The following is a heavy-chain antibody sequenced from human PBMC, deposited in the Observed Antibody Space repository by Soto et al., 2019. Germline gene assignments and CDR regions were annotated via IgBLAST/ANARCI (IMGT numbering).Heavy chain of an antibody. CDR2: ISWNSGKI. CDR3: AIFRTVTTPFDY. V-gene: IGHV3-9*01. Sequence: EVQLVESGGGLVQPGRSLRLSCVASGFSFDDYAMQWVRQAPGKGLEWVSGISWNSGKIGYADSVKGRFTISRDNAKSALHLQMNSLRAEDTALYYCAIFRTVTTPFDYWGRGTLVTVSS. J-gene: IGHJ4*02. CDR1: GFSFDDYA. D-gene: IGHD4-17*01.